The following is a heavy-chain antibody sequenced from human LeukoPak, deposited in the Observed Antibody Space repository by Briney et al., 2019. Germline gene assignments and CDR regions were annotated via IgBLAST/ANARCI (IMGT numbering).Heavy chain of an antibody. CDR2: IIPIFGTA. CDR3: ASTITIADYFDY. CDR1: GGTFSSYA. D-gene: IGHD3-3*01. J-gene: IGHJ4*02. V-gene: IGHV1-69*06. Sequence: SVRVSCKASGGTFSSYAISWVRQAPGQGLEWMGGIIPIFGTANYAQKFQGRVTITADKSTSTAYMELSSLRSEDTAVYYCASTITIADYFDYWGQGTLVTVSS.